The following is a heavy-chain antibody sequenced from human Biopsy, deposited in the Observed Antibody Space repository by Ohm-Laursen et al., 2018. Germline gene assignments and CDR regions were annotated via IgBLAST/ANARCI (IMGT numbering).Heavy chain of an antibody. Sequence: SDTLSLTCTVSRGSISSYYWNWIRQPPGKGLEWIGYIYYSGSTNYNPSLKSRVTISIDTSKNQFSLNMSSVTAADTAVYYCARVRVWADSEGAFDPWGQGTMVTVSS. CDR3: ARVRVWADSEGAFDP. CDR2: IYYSGST. J-gene: IGHJ3*01. V-gene: IGHV4-59*07. D-gene: IGHD1-26*01. CDR1: RGSISSYY.